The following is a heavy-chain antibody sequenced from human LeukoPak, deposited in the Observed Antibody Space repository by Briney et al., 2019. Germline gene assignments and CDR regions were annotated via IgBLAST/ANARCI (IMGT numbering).Heavy chain of an antibody. Sequence: PGGSLSLSCAASGLTFTNYAMSWVRQAPGKGREWVSTIIGSGISTYYADSVKGRFTISRDNSQNTLYLHMNSLTAADTAVYYCVKDLKRHFGWDGGRKWGQGTLVTVSS. CDR3: VKDLKRHFGWDGGRK. V-gene: IGHV3-23*01. J-gene: IGHJ4*02. D-gene: IGHD3-9*01. CDR2: IIGSGIST. CDR1: GLTFTNYA.